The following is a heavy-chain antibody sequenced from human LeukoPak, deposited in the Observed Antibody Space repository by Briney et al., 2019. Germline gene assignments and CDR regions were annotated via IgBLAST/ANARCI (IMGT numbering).Heavy chain of an antibody. CDR3: ARDMMVRGVITDNWFDP. CDR2: IYYSGST. CDR1: GGSISSSSYY. D-gene: IGHD3-10*01. V-gene: IGHV4-39*07. J-gene: IGHJ5*02. Sequence: SETLSLTCTVSGGSISSSSYYWGWIRQPPGKGLEWIGSIYYSGSTYYNPSLKSRVTISVDTSKNQFSLKLSSVTAADTAVYYCARDMMVRGVITDNWFDPWGQGTLVTVSS.